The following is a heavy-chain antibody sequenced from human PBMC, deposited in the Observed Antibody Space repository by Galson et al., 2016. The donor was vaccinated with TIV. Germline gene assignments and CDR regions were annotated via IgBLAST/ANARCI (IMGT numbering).Heavy chain of an antibody. Sequence: SLRLSCAASGFTFSSHALHWVRQAPGKGLEWVALISYDGRNKYYAESVEGRFTISRDNFQTTLSLQMRSLRVEDTAVYYCAKDMLRAVDSDYTWGSPIDYWGQGVLVTVSS. CDR2: ISYDGRNK. CDR3: AKDMLRAVDSDYTWGSPIDY. CDR1: GFTFSSHA. J-gene: IGHJ4*02. D-gene: IGHD3-16*01. V-gene: IGHV3-30*04.